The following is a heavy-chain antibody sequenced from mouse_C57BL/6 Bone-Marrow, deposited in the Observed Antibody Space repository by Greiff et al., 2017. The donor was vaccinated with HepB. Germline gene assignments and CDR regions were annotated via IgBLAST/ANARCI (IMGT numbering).Heavy chain of an antibody. Sequence: QVQLQQSGPGLVQPSQSLSITCTVSGFSLTSYGVHWVRQSPGKGLEWLGVIWSGGSTDYNAAFITRLSIIKDNSKSQVFFKMNSLQADDTAIYYCARNWDVWFAYWGQGTLVTVSA. CDR3: ARNWDVWFAY. V-gene: IGHV2-2*01. CDR1: GFSLTSYG. D-gene: IGHD4-1*01. J-gene: IGHJ3*01. CDR2: IWSGGST.